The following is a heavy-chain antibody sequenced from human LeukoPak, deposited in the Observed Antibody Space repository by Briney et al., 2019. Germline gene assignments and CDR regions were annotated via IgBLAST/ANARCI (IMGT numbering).Heavy chain of an antibody. Sequence: GGSLRLSCAAPGFTFSSYWMHWVRQAPGKGLAWVSRITTDGSVTHYADSVKGRFTISRDNAKNTLYLQMNSLGAEDTTVYYCARSYDHWGQGTLVTVSS. D-gene: IGHD3-10*01. CDR2: ITTDGSVT. J-gene: IGHJ4*02. CDR1: GFTFSSYW. V-gene: IGHV3-74*01. CDR3: ARSYDH.